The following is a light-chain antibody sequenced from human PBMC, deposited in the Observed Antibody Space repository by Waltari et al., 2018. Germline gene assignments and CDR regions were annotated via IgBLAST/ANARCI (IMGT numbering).Light chain of an antibody. V-gene: IGLV4-69*01. CDR2: VNSDGRH. CDR3: QTGGHGTWV. Sequence: QLVLTQSPSASASLGASVKLTCTLSSGHSSNIIAWHQQQPEKGPRYLMKVNSDGRHSKGDEIPKPFSGASSGAGRYLPLSRLQSGVAAGYSCQTGGHGTWVFGGGTKLTVL. CDR1: SGHSSNI. J-gene: IGLJ3*02.